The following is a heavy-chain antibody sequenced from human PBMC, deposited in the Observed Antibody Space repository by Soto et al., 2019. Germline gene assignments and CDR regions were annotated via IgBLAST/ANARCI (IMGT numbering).Heavy chain of an antibody. J-gene: IGHJ4*02. Sequence: SETLSLTCTVSGGSISSSYWIWIRQPPGKGLEWIGYVYNSGGTNYNPSLKSRVTISVDTSKNQFSLKLSSVTAADTAMYFCAGASSSSWAEFDCWGQGTLVTVSS. CDR1: GGSISSSY. CDR2: VYNSGGT. V-gene: IGHV4-59*01. CDR3: AGASSSSWAEFDC. D-gene: IGHD6-13*01.